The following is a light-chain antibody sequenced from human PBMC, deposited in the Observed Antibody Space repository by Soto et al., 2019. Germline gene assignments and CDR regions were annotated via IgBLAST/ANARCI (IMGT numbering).Light chain of an antibody. CDR1: QSVLYSSNNQNY. CDR3: QQYNNWPSWT. CDR2: WAS. Sequence: DIVMTQSPDSLAVSLGERATINCKSSQSVLYSSNNQNYLAWYQQKPGQPPKLLIYWASTRESGVPDRFSGSGSGTDFTLTISSLQSEDFAVYYCQQYNNWPSWTFGQGTKVEIK. V-gene: IGKV4-1*01. J-gene: IGKJ1*01.